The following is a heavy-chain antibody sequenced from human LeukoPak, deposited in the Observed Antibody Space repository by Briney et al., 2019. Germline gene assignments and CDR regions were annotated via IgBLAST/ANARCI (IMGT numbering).Heavy chain of an antibody. CDR3: AKVGPVLRYFDWLSAGDY. J-gene: IGHJ4*02. V-gene: IGHV3-23*01. Sequence: GGSLRLSCAASGFTFSSYAVSWVRQAPGKGLEWVSGISGGGGSTYYADSVKGRFTISRDNSKNTLYLQMNSLRVEDTAVYYCAKVGPVLRYFDWLSAGDYWGQGTLLTVSS. CDR2: ISGGGGST. CDR1: GFTFSSYA. D-gene: IGHD3-9*01.